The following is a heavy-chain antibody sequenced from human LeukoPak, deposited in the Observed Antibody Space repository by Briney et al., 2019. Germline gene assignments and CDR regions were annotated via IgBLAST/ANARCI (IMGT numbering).Heavy chain of an antibody. CDR2: AYSTGGA. CDR1: GGSVGSLY. J-gene: IGHJ4*02. Sequence: SETLSLTCIVSGGSVGSLYWHWIRQSPEKGLEWIGYAYSTGGAKYNPSLKNRVTMSFDTPKNHFSLKLTSVTAADTAVYFCARSYGGYVLDEWGQGTLVVVSS. CDR3: ARSYGGYVLDE. V-gene: IGHV4-59*02. D-gene: IGHD5-12*01.